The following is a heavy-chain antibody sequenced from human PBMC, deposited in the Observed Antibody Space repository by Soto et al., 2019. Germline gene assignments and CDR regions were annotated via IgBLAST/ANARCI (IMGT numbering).Heavy chain of an antibody. CDR3: ARGLGILPSRGYWGQ. CDR2: INHSGST. D-gene: IGHD5-12*01. CDR1: GGSFSGYY. J-gene: IGHJ4*02. V-gene: IGHV4-34*01. Sequence: SETLSLTCAVYGGSFSGYYWSWIRQPPGKGLEWIGEINHSGSTNYNPSLKSRVTISVDTSKNQFSLKLSSVTAADTAVYYCARGLGILPSRGYWGQWGQGTLVTVSS.